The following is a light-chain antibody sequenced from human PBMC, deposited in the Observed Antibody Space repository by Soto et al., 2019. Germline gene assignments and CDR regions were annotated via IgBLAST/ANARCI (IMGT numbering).Light chain of an antibody. CDR1: QNVNIN. J-gene: IGKJ1*01. CDR3: QQYNDWPRT. V-gene: IGKV3-15*01. Sequence: EVVMTQSPATLSVSPGERVTLSCRASQNVNINLAWYQHKAGQAPRLLLYGASNRATDIPVKFSGSGSGTEFTLTISSLQSEDFAVYYCQQYNDWPRTFDQGTRVE. CDR2: GAS.